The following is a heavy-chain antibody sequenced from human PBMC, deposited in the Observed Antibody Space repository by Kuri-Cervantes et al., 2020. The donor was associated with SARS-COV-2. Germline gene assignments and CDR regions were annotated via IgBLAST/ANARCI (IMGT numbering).Heavy chain of an antibody. CDR1: GFPFNDYY. D-gene: IGHD4-17*01. CDR3: ARAYGDYVFREGLDS. CDR2: IRPSGGSK. Sequence: GESLKISCAASGFPFNDYYFTWIRQAPGKGLEWVSSIRPSGGSKFYADSVKGRFTISRDNAKNSLYLQMNSLRVEDTALYYCARAYGDYVFREGLDSWGQGTLVTVSS. V-gene: IGHV3-11*04. J-gene: IGHJ4*02.